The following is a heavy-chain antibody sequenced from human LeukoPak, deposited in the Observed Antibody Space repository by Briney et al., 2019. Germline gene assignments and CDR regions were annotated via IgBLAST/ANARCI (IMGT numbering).Heavy chain of an antibody. CDR1: GYTFTGYY. CDR2: INPKNGGS. V-gene: IGHV1-2*02. Sequence: ASVKVSCKASGYTFTGYYMHWVRQAPGQGLEWVGWINPKNGGSNYAQKFQGRVTMTRDRSISTAYMELSRLTSADTAVYYCARASFWESPINWFAPWGQGTLVTVSS. D-gene: IGHD3-16*01. CDR3: ARASFWESPINWFAP. J-gene: IGHJ5*02.